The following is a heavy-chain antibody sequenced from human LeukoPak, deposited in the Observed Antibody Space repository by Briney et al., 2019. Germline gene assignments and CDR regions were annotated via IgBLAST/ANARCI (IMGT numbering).Heavy chain of an antibody. V-gene: IGHV4-39*01. CDR3: ASLFGYSYGYGAY. CDR1: GGSISSSSYY. Sequence: SETLSLTCTVSGGSISSSSYYWGWIRQPPGKGLEWIGSVYYSGSTYYNPSLESRVSMFVDTSKNQFSLKLSSVTAADTAVYYCASLFGYSYGYGAYWGQGTLVTVFS. D-gene: IGHD5-18*01. J-gene: IGHJ4*02. CDR2: VYYSGST.